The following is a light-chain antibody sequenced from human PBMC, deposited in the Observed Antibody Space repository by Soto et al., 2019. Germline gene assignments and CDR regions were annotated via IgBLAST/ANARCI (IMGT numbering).Light chain of an antibody. CDR2: AAS. J-gene: IGKJ1*01. V-gene: IGKV1-8*01. CDR3: QQYETFSPWT. CDR1: QRISSY. Sequence: AIRLTQSPPSFSPSTGARAPITCRASQRISSYLAWYQQNPGKAPKLLIYAASTLQSGVLSRFSGSGSGTEFTLAISSLEPDDFATYYCQQYETFSPWTFGQGTKVDIK.